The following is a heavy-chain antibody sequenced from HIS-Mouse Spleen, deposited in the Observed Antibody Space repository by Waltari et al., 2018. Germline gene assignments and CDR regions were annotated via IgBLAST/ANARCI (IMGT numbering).Heavy chain of an antibody. V-gene: IGHV4-34*01. J-gene: IGHJ4*02. CDR3: ARGLEYSSSSLGY. Sequence: QVQLQQWGAGLLKPSETLSLTCAVYGGSFSGYYWSWIRQPPGKGLEWIGEINHSGSTNYNPSLKSRVTISVDTSKNQFSLKLSSVTAADTAVYYCARGLEYSSSSLGYWDQGTLVTVSS. D-gene: IGHD6-6*01. CDR2: INHSGST. CDR1: GGSFSGYY.